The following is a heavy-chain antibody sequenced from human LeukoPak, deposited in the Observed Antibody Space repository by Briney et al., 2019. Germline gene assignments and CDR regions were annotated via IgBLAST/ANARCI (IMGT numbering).Heavy chain of an antibody. Sequence: SETLSLTCTVSGGSISSYYWSWIRQPPGKGLEWIGYIYYSGSTNYNPSLKSRVTITVDTSKNQFSLKLSSVTAADTAVYYCARANGYSYPQAYWGQGTLVTVSS. CDR3: ARANGYSYPQAY. CDR2: IYYSGST. V-gene: IGHV4-59*12. D-gene: IGHD5-18*01. J-gene: IGHJ4*02. CDR1: GGSISSYY.